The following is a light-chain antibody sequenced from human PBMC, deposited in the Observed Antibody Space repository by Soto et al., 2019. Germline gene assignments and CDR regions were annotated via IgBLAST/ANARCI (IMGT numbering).Light chain of an antibody. J-gene: IGKJ4*01. V-gene: IGKV3-15*01. Sequence: TQSPATLSVSPGERSTLSCMASQFRSSNYLAWYQQKPGQAPILVISGASTRATGFPARFSGSRSGTEFTLTISSLQSEDFAVYYCQQYNSWSLAFGGGTKVDI. CDR2: GAS. CDR3: QQYNSWSLA. CDR1: QFRSSN.